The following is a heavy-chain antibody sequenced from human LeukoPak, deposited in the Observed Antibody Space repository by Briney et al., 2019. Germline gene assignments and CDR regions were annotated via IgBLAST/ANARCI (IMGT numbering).Heavy chain of an antibody. Sequence: GGSLRLSCAASGFTFSSYVMSWVRQAPGKGLEWVSAIIGSGGSTYYADSVKGRFTISRDNSKNTLYLQMNSLRVEDTAVYYCAKVISGGSSLRGAFDIWGQGTMVTVSS. D-gene: IGHD1-26*01. CDR3: AKVISGGSSLRGAFDI. CDR1: GFTFSSYV. CDR2: IIGSGGST. J-gene: IGHJ3*02. V-gene: IGHV3-23*01.